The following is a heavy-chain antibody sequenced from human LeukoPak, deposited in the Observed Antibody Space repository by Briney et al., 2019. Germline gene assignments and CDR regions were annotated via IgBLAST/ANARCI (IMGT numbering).Heavy chain of an antibody. D-gene: IGHD4-23*01. CDR1: GFTFSRHW. CDR2: MSSDGSST. Sequence: PSGGSRRLSCAASGFTFSRHWMHWVRQAPGKGLVWVSRMSSDGSSTSYADSVKGRFTISRDNAKNTLYLQMNSLRAEDTAVYYCVRRPLYGGSASDALDMWGQGTMVTVSS. J-gene: IGHJ3*02. CDR3: VRRPLYGGSASDALDM. V-gene: IGHV3-74*01.